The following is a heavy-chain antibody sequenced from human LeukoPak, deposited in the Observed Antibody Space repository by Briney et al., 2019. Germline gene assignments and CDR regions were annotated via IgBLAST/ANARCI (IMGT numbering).Heavy chain of an antibody. CDR3: ARDRGVGYDFWSGYYQGGSFDP. CDR2: IYTSGST. J-gene: IGHJ5*02. CDR1: GGSISSYY. V-gene: IGHV4-4*07. D-gene: IGHD3-3*01. Sequence: SETLSLTCTVSGGSISSYYWSWIRQPAGKGLEWIGRIYTSGSTNYNPSLKSRVTMSVDTSKNQFSLKLSSVTAADTAVHYCARDRGVGYDFWSGYYQGGSFDPWGQGTLVTVSS.